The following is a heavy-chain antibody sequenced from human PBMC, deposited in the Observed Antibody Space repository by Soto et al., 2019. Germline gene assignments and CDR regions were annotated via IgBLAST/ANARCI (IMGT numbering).Heavy chain of an antibody. CDR1: GFTFSSYG. Sequence: GGSLRRSCAASGFTFSSYGMHWVRQAPGKGLEWVAVISYDGSNKYYADSVKGRFTISRDNSKNTLYLQMNSLRAEDTAVYYCAKASVVGATIRGNYFDYWGQGTLVTVSS. D-gene: IGHD1-26*01. CDR3: AKASVVGATIRGNYFDY. CDR2: ISYDGSNK. V-gene: IGHV3-30*18. J-gene: IGHJ4*02.